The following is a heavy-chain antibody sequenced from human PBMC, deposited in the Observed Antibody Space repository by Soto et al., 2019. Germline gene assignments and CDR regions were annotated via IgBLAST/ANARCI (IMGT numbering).Heavy chain of an antibody. CDR2: TSDRVDHT. Sequence: GGPLRSSCAAFGLTFSSCALSWVRLAPGKRPESVSSTSDRVDHTYYTASLKGRITISKDNTKYALYPQSDGLRADDTAVYYSAKGGSFGVVVTNFNFWGQGTLVTASS. D-gene: IGHD3-3*01. V-gene: IGHV3-23*01. CDR3: AKGGSFGVVVTNFNF. J-gene: IGHJ4*02. CDR1: GLTFSSCA.